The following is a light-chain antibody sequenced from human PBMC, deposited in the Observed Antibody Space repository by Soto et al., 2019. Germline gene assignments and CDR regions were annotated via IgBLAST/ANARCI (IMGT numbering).Light chain of an antibody. Sequence: QSVLTQPAPVSGSPGQSITISCTGTSSDVGSYNLVSWYQQHPGKAPKLMIYEGSKRPSGVSNRFSGSKSGNTASLTISGLQAEDEADYYCCSYAGSSTWVFGGGTKLTVL. J-gene: IGLJ3*02. CDR2: EGS. CDR3: CSYAGSSTWV. CDR1: SSDVGSYNL. V-gene: IGLV2-23*01.